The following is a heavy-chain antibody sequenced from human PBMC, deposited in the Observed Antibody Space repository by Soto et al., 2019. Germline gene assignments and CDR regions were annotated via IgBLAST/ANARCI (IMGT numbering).Heavy chain of an antibody. CDR1: GGTFSSYA. CDR3: ASIRGVIEYYGMDV. V-gene: IGHV1-69*13. Sequence: EASVKVSCKASGGTFSSYAISWVRQAPGQGLEWMGGIIPIFGTANYAQKFQGRVTITADESTSTAYMELSSLRSEDTAVYYCASIRGVIEYYGMDVWGQGTTVTVSS. J-gene: IGHJ6*02. CDR2: IIPIFGTA. D-gene: IGHD3-10*01.